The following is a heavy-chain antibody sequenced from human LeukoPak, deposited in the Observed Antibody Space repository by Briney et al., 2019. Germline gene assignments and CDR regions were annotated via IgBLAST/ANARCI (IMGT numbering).Heavy chain of an antibody. J-gene: IGHJ4*02. D-gene: IGHD2-15*01. CDR3: ARAGDIVVVVAYYFDY. V-gene: IGHV3-11*04. CDR2: IVGSGSNT. Sequence: GGSLRLSCAASGFTFSDYYMSWIRQAPGKGLEWVSAIVGSGSNTYYADSVKGRFTISRDNAKNSLYLQMNSLRAEDTAVYYCARAGDIVVVVAYYFDYRGQGTLVTVSS. CDR1: GFTFSDYY.